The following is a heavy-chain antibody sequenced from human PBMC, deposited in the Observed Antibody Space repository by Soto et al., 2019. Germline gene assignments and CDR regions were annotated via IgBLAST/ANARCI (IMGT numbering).Heavy chain of an antibody. CDR3: ARPSGSSSWYEGYNWFDP. V-gene: IGHV5-10-1*01. CDR1: GYSFTSYW. Sequence: PGESLKISCKGSGYSFTSYWISWVRQMPGKGLEWMGRIDPSDSYTNYSPSFQGHVTISADKSISTAYLQWSSLKASDTAMYYCARPSGSSSWYEGYNWFDPWGQGTLVTVSS. D-gene: IGHD6-13*01. J-gene: IGHJ5*02. CDR2: IDPSDSYT.